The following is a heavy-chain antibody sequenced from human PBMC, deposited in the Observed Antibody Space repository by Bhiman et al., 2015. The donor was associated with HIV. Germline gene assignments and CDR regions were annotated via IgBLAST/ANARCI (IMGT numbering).Heavy chain of an antibody. CDR2: INSDGSST. CDR1: GFTFSSYW. J-gene: IGHJ3*02. V-gene: IGHV3-74*01. Sequence: EVQLVESGGGLVQPGGSLRLSCAASGFTFSSYWMHWVRQTPGKGLVWVSRINSDGSSTSYADSVKGRFTISRDNAKNTLYLQMNSLRAEDTAVYCAREGTGWYDGFDIWGQGTMVTVSS. CDR3: AREGTGWYDGFDI. D-gene: IGHD6-19*01.